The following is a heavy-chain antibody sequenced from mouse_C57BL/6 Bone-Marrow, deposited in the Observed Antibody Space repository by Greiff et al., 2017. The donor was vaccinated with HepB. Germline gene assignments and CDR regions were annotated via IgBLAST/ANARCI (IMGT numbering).Heavy chain of an antibody. CDR3: ARFYFYYFDY. D-gene: IGHD1-1*01. Sequence: EVQLQQSGPELVKPGASVKISCKASGYTFTDYYMNWVKQSHGKSLEWIGDINPNNGGTSYKQKFKGKATLTVDKSSSTAYMELRSLTSEDSAVYYCARFYFYYFDYWGQGTTLTVSS. V-gene: IGHV1-26*01. J-gene: IGHJ2*01. CDR2: INPNNGGT. CDR1: GYTFTDYY.